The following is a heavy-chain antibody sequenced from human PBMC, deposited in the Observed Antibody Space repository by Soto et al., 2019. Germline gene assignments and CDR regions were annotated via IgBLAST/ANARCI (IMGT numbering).Heavy chain of an antibody. CDR1: GFTFSSYW. J-gene: IGHJ3*02. Sequence: EVQLVESGGGLVQPGGSLRLSCAASGFTFSSYWMSWVRQAPGKGLEWVANIKQDGSEKYYVDSVKGRFTISRDNAKNSLYLQMNSLRAEDTAVYYCARDHRIVATITDAFDIWGQGTMVTVSS. D-gene: IGHD5-12*01. V-gene: IGHV3-7*01. CDR2: IKQDGSEK. CDR3: ARDHRIVATITDAFDI.